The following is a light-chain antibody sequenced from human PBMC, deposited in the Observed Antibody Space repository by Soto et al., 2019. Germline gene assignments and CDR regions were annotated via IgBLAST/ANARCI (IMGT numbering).Light chain of an antibody. J-gene: IGKJ3*01. CDR2: AAS. Sequence: DIQMTQSPSSLSASVGDRVTITCRASQGISNYLAWYQQKPGKVPKLLIYAASTLTSGVPSRFSGSGSGTDFTITISSLHPEDVATYYRQKYNSARVFGPGTKVDIK. CDR1: QGISNY. CDR3: QKYNSARV. V-gene: IGKV1-27*01.